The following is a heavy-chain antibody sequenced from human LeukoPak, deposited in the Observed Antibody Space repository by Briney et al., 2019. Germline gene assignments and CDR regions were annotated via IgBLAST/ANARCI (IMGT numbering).Heavy chain of an antibody. D-gene: IGHD5-18*01. Sequence: GGSLRLSCAASGFTFSRYWMSWVRQAPGKGLEWVANIKADGSEKYYVDSVKVRFTISRDNAKNSLYLQMNSLRAEDTAEYYCARAIAPALGYSYGYYFDYWGQGTLVTVSS. CDR3: ARAIAPALGYSYGYYFDY. V-gene: IGHV3-7*04. CDR1: GFTFSRYW. CDR2: IKADGSEK. J-gene: IGHJ4*02.